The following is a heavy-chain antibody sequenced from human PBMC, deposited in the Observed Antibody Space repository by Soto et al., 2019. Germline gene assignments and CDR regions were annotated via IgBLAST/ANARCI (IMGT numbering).Heavy chain of an antibody. CDR2: ISYDGNNK. Sequence: GGSLRLSCAASGFTFSSFGMHWVRQAPGKGLEWVAVISYDGNNKYYSDSVKGRFTISRDKSKNTLFLQMNSLRAEDTAVYYCARDNCISTSCYSYYYYGMDVWGQGTTVTVSS. D-gene: IGHD2-2*01. J-gene: IGHJ6*02. CDR3: ARDNCISTSCYSYYYYGMDV. V-gene: IGHV3-30*03. CDR1: GFTFSSFG.